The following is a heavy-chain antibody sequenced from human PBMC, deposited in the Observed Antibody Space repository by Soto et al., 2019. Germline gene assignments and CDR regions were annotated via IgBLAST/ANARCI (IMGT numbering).Heavy chain of an antibody. CDR2: IYYSGST. CDR1: GGSISSGGYS. CDR3: ARHAVHSSGLPDY. D-gene: IGHD6-19*01. V-gene: IGHV4-31*03. Sequence: PSETLSLTCTVSGGSISSGGYSWTWIRQHPGKGLEWIGYIYYSGSTYYKPSLKSRVTISVDTSKNQFSLKLSSVTAADTAVYYCARHAVHSSGLPDYWGQGTLVTVSS. J-gene: IGHJ4*02.